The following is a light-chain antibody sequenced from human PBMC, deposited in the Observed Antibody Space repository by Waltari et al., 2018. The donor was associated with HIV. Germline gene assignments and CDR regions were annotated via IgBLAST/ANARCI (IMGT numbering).Light chain of an antibody. CDR2: EVT. CDR3: ASYGGTSNFV. V-gene: IGLV2-23*02. J-gene: IGLJ2*01. Sequence: QPALTHPASVSGSPGQSLPISCTGNTAGQHHIVSSYQQYPGKAPRLMIFEVTKRPSGVSDRFSGSKSGNTASLTISGLQAEDEADYYCASYGGTSNFVFGGGTRVTVL. CDR1: NTAGQHHI.